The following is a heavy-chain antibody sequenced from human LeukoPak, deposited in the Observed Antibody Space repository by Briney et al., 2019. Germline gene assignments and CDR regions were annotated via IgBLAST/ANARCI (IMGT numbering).Heavy chain of an antibody. CDR3: ARFLSKQQLSDY. CDR2: INPNSGGT. CDR1: GYTFTGYY. D-gene: IGHD6-13*01. Sequence: ASVKVSCKASGYTFTGYYMHWVRQAPGHGLEWMGWINPNSGGTNYAQKFQGRVTMTRDTSTSTAYMELSRLRSDDTAVYYCARFLSKQQLSDYWGQGTLVTVSS. V-gene: IGHV1-2*02. J-gene: IGHJ4*02.